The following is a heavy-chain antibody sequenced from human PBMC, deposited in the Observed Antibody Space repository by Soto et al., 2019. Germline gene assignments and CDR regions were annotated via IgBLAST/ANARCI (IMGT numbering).Heavy chain of an antibody. D-gene: IGHD6-6*01. CDR1: GYTFTSYG. J-gene: IGHJ5*02. Sequence: QVQLVQSGAEVKKPGASVKVSCKASGYTFTSYGISWVRHAPVQGLEWMGWISAYNGNTNYAQKLQGRVTMTTDTSARTSYMELRSLRSDDKAVYYCARSSGSAYWFDPWGQGTLVTVSS. CDR2: ISAYNGNT. V-gene: IGHV1-18*01. CDR3: ARSSGSAYWFDP.